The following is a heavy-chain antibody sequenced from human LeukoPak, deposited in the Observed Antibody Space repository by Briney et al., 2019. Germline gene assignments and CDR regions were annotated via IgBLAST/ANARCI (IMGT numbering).Heavy chain of an antibody. CDR1: GGSISSYY. V-gene: IGHV4-59*01. CDR3: ARDGCSSTSCYAYYYYYMDV. D-gene: IGHD2-2*01. J-gene: IGHJ6*03. CDR2: IYHTGST. Sequence: SETLSLTCTVSGGSISSYYWSWIRQPAGKGLEWIGYIYHTGSTNYNPSLKSRVTISVDTSKNQFSLKLSSVTAADTAVYYCARDGCSSTSCYAYYYYYMDVWGKGTTVTISS.